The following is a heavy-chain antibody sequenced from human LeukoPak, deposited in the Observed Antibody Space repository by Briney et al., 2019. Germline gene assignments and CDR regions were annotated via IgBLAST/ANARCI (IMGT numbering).Heavy chain of an antibody. V-gene: IGHV4-4*02. CDR3: ARDNGSGSYHYNWFDP. D-gene: IGHD3-10*01. J-gene: IGHJ5*02. Sequence: PSGTLSLTCAVSGGSISSSNWWSWVRQPPGKGLEWIGEIYHSGSTNYNPSLKSRVTISVDKSKNQFSLKLSSVTAADTAVYYCARDNGSGSYHYNWFDPWGQGTLVTVSS. CDR1: GGSISSSNW. CDR2: IYHSGST.